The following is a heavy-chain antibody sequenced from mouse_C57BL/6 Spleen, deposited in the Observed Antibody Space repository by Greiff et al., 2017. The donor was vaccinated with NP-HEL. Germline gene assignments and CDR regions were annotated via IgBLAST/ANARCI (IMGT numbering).Heavy chain of an antibody. CDR3: ARWGSNYEGDAMDY. J-gene: IGHJ4*01. V-gene: IGHV1-26*01. D-gene: IGHD2-5*01. Sequence: EVQLQQSGPELVKPGASVKISCKASGYTFTDYYMNWVKQSHGKSLEWIGDINPNNGGTSYNQKFKGKATLTVDKSSSTAYMELRSLTAEDSAVYYCARWGSNYEGDAMDYWGQGTSVTGSS. CDR2: INPNNGGT. CDR1: GYTFTDYY.